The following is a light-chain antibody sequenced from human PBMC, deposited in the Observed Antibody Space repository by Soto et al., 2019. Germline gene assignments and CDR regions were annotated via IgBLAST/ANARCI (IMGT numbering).Light chain of an antibody. J-gene: IGKJ4*01. V-gene: IGKV1-12*02. Sequence: DIQMTQSPSSVSASVGDRVNITCRATQDIGNWLAWYQQKPGEAPNLLIFAASTLQSGVPSRFSGSGSGTDFTLTISSLQAEDFATYYCQQLSTYPSTFGGGTKVEIK. CDR3: QQLSTYPST. CDR1: QDIGNW. CDR2: AAS.